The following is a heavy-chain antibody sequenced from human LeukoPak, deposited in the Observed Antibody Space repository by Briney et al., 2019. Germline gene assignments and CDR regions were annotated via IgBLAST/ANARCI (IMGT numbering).Heavy chain of an antibody. V-gene: IGHV1-8*01. J-gene: IGHJ4*02. CDR2: MNPNSGNT. D-gene: IGHD3-22*01. CDR1: GYTFTSYD. CDR3: ARGHAYYYDSSGYNFDY. Sequence: ASVKVSCKASGYTFTSYDINWVRQATGQGLEWMGWMNPNSGNTGYAQKFQGRVTMTRNTSISTAYMELSSLRSEDTAVYYCARGHAYYYDSSGYNFDYWGQGTLVTVSS.